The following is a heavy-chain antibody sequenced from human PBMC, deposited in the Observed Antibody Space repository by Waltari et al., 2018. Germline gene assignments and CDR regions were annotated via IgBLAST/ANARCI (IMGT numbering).Heavy chain of an antibody. J-gene: IGHJ5*02. V-gene: IGHV3-21*01. Sequence: EVQLVESGGGLVQPGGSLRLSCAASGFTFSHYSFNWVRQAPGKGLEWVSCITSGSSYAYDADSVKGRFTISRDNAKNALFLHMNSLRAEDTAVYYCARETVAGTGWFDPWGQGTLVTVSS. D-gene: IGHD6-19*01. CDR3: ARETVAGTGWFDP. CDR2: ITSGSSYA. CDR1: GFTFSHYS.